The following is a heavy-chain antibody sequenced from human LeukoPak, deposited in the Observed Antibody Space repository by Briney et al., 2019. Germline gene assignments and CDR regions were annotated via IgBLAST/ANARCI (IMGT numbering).Heavy chain of an antibody. CDR1: GFTFSSYA. CDR3: ARDGLPTGEDFDY. V-gene: IGHV3-30-3*01. CDR2: ISYDGSNT. J-gene: IGHJ4*02. D-gene: IGHD7-27*01. Sequence: GGSLRLSCAASGFTFSSYAMHWVRQAPGKGLEWVAVISYDGSNTYYADSVKGRFTISRDNSKNTLYLQMNSLRAEDTAVYYCARDGLPTGEDFDYWGEGTLVTVSS.